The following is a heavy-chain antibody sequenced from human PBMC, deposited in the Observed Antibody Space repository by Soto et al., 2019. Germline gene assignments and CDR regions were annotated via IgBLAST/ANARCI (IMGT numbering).Heavy chain of an antibody. V-gene: IGHV1-18*01. Sequence: ASVKVSCKASGYTFPSYGISWVRQAPGQVLEWMGWISAYNGNTNYAQKLQGRVTMTTDTSTSTAYMELRSLRSDDTAVYYCARGYCSSTSCYSFWFDPWGQGTLVTVSS. CDR1: GYTFPSYG. CDR3: ARGYCSSTSCYSFWFDP. D-gene: IGHD2-2*01. J-gene: IGHJ5*02. CDR2: ISAYNGNT.